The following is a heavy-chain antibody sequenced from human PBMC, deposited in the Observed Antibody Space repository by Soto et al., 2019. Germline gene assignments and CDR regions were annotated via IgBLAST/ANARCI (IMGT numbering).Heavy chain of an antibody. CDR3: AWGVGVLVPAAIDY. CDR2: IVVGSGNT. Sequence: GASVKVSCKASGFTFTSSAVQWVRQARGQRLEWIGWIVVGSGNTNYAQKFQERVTITRDMSTSTAYMELSSLRSEDTAVYYCAWGVGVLVPAAIDYWGQGTLVTVSS. D-gene: IGHD2-2*01. J-gene: IGHJ4*02. CDR1: GFTFTSSA. V-gene: IGHV1-58*01.